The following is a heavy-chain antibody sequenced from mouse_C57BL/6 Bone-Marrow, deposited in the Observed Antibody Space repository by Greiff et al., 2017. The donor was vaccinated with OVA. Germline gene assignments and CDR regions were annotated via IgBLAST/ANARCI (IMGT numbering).Heavy chain of an antibody. CDR3: ARDAPMVTGYAMDY. J-gene: IGHJ4*01. V-gene: IGHV7-1*01. CDR2: SRNKANDYTT. Sequence: EVKVVESGGGLVQSGRSLRLSCATSGFTFSDFYMEWVRQAPGKGLEWIAASRNKANDYTTEYSASVKGRFIVSRDTSQSILYLQMNALRAEDTAIYYCARDAPMVTGYAMDYWGQGTSVTVSS. D-gene: IGHD2-2*01. CDR1: GFTFSDFY.